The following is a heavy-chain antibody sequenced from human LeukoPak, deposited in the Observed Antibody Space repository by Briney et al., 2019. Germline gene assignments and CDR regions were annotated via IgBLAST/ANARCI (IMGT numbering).Heavy chain of an antibody. V-gene: IGHV4-34*01. Sequence: SETLSLTCAVYGGSFSGYYWSWIRQPPGKGLEWIGEINHSGSTNYNPSLKSRVTISVDTSKNQFSLKLSSVTAADKAVYYCARTYSSSSKYFQHWGQGTLVTVSS. CDR2: INHSGST. CDR3: ARTYSSSSKYFQH. D-gene: IGHD6-6*01. CDR1: GGSFSGYY. J-gene: IGHJ1*01.